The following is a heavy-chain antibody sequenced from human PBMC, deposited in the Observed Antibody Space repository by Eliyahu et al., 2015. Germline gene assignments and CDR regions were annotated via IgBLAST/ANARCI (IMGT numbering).Heavy chain of an antibody. CDR1: GYTFTYRY. D-gene: IGHD1-14*01. V-gene: IGHV1-45*02. CDR3: AGDSGRDYGMDV. Sequence: QMQLVQSGAEVKKTGSSVKVSCKASGYTFTYRYLHWVRQAPGQALEWMGWITPFNGNTNYAQKFQDRVTITRDRSMSTAYMELSSLRSEDTAMYYCAGDSGRDYGMDVWGQGTTVTVSS. CDR2: ITPFNGNT. J-gene: IGHJ6*02.